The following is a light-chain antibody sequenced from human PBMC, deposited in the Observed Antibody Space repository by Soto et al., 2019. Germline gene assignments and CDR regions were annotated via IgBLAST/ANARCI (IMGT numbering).Light chain of an antibody. V-gene: IGLV2-14*01. J-gene: IGLJ1*01. CDR3: SAKTSSSSPFV. CDR1: TSDVGAYNY. Sequence: QSALTQPASVCGSPEQSITISCTGSTSDVGAYNYVSRYKHHPGQAPQLMIYEVSNRPSGVSNRFSGSKSGNTASLTISGLQADDEGDYYCSAKTSSSSPFVFGTGTKLTVL. CDR2: EVS.